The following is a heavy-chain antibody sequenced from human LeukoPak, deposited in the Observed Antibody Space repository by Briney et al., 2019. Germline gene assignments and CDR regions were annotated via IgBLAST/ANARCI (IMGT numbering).Heavy chain of an antibody. CDR3: AKDAISGNSRYDFYV. V-gene: IGHV3-53*01. Sequence: GGSLRLSCAASGFTVSSNYMSWVRQAPGKGLEWVSTIDDPGTMYHADSVKGRFTISRDDSKSTLFLQMNSLRADDTALYYCAKDAISGNSRYDFYVWGQGTMVIVSS. CDR1: GFTVSSNY. D-gene: IGHD1-7*01. J-gene: IGHJ3*01. CDR2: IDDPGTM.